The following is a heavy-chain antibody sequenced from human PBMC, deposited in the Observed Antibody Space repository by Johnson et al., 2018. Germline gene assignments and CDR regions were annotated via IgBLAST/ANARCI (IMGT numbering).Heavy chain of an antibody. V-gene: IGHV3-13*01. CDR3: ARDDIVVVPAAPCAFDI. Sequence: VQLVESGGGLVQPGGSLRLSCAASGFTFSSYDMHWVRQATGKGLEWVSAIGTAGDTYYPGSVKGRFTISRENAKNSLYLQMNSLRAEDTAVYYCARDDIVVVPAAPCAFDIWGQGTMVTVSS. J-gene: IGHJ3*02. CDR2: IGTAGDT. D-gene: IGHD2-2*01. CDR1: GFTFSSYD.